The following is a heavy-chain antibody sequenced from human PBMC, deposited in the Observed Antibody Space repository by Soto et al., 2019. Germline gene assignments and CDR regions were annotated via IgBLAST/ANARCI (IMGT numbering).Heavy chain of an antibody. CDR1: GFTFSSYA. Sequence: EVQLLESGGGLVQPGGSLRLSCAASGFTFSSYAMSWVRQAPGKGLEWVSAISGSGGSTYYADSVKGRFTISRDNSKNTLYLQMNSLRAEDTAVYYCANGRDTAMGGSGWYFDLWGRGTLVTVSS. CDR3: ANGRDTAMGGSGWYFDL. CDR2: ISGSGGST. D-gene: IGHD5-18*01. V-gene: IGHV3-23*01. J-gene: IGHJ2*01.